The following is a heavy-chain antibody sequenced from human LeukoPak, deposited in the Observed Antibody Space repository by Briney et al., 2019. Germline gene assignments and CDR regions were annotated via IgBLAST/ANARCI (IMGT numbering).Heavy chain of an antibody. D-gene: IGHD3-22*01. Sequence: SETLSLTCTVSRGSISTYYWSWIRPTPGTTLEWIGNIHYTGSTIYRPSLKSRVTISLDTPKNQFSLSLTSVTTADTAIYYCARGRPDPQNSDYWDYWGQGVQVTVSS. CDR2: IHYTGST. CDR1: RGSISTYY. J-gene: IGHJ4*02. V-gene: IGHV4-59*13. CDR3: ARGRPDPQNSDYWDY.